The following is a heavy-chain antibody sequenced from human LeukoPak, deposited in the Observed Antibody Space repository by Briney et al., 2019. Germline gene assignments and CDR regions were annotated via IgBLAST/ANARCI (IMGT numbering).Heavy chain of an antibody. CDR1: GGSVSSGSYY. CDR3: AAGIVGATNPIDY. J-gene: IGHJ4*02. CDR2: IYYSGST. Sequence: PSETLSLTCTVSGGSVSSGSYYWSWIRQPPGTGLEWIGYIYYSGSTNYNPSLKSRVTISVDTSKNQFSLKLSSVTAADTAVYYCAAGIVGATNPIDYWGQGTLVTVSS. V-gene: IGHV4-61*01. D-gene: IGHD1-26*01.